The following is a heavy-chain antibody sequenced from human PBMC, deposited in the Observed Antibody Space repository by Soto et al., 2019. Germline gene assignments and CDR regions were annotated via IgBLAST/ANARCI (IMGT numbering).Heavy chain of an antibody. Sequence: GGSLRLSCAASGFTFSSYSMNWVRQAPGKGLEWVSYISSSSSTIYYADSVKGRLTTSRDNTKNSLYLQMNSLRDEDTAVYYCARDLYDFWSGYYSNYYYYYGMDVWGQGTTVTVSS. D-gene: IGHD3-3*01. J-gene: IGHJ6*02. CDR3: ARDLYDFWSGYYSNYYYYYGMDV. CDR1: GFTFSSYS. V-gene: IGHV3-48*02. CDR2: ISSSSSTI.